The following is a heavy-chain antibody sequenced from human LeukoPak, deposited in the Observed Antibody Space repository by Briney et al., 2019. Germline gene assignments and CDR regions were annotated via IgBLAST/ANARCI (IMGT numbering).Heavy chain of an antibody. Sequence: GASVKVSCKASGYTFTSYGISWVRQAPGQGLEWMGWISAYNGNTNYAQKLQGRVTMTTETSTSTAYMDLRSMRSADKAAYYCARDVGYCSSTSCYYWFDPWGQGTLVTVSS. CDR3: ARDVGYCSSTSCYYWFDP. D-gene: IGHD2-2*01. CDR2: ISAYNGNT. J-gene: IGHJ5*02. CDR1: GYTFTSYG. V-gene: IGHV1-18*01.